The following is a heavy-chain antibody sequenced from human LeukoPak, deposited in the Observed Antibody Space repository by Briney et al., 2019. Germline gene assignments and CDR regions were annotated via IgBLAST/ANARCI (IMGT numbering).Heavy chain of an antibody. CDR3: AELGITMIGGV. V-gene: IGHV3-48*04. D-gene: IGHD3-10*02. CDR1: GFTFSSYW. Sequence: GGSLRLSCAASGFTFSSYWMNWVRQAPGKGLEWVSYISSSGSTIYYADSVKGRFTISRDNAKNSLYLQMNSLRAEDTSVYYCAELGITMIGGVWGKGTTVTISS. J-gene: IGHJ6*04. CDR2: ISSSGSTI.